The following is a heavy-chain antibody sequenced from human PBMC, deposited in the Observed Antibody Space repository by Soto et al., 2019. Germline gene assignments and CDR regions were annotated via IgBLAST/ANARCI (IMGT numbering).Heavy chain of an antibody. CDR2: ISYDGSNK. J-gene: IGHJ4*02. D-gene: IGHD3-16*01. CDR1: GFTFSSYG. V-gene: IGHV3-30*18. CDR3: AKLYSIGGVYFDY. Sequence: GGSLRLSCAASGFTFSSYGMHWVRQAPGKGLEWVAVISYDGSNKYYADSVKGRFTISRDNSKNTLYLQMNSLRAEDTAVYYCAKLYSIGGVYFDYWGQGTLVTVSS.